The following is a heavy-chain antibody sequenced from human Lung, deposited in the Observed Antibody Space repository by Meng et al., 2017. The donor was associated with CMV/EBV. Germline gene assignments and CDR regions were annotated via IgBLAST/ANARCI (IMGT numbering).Heavy chain of an antibody. J-gene: IGHJ4*02. CDR1: GFTVSSNY. D-gene: IGHD6-6*01. CDR3: ARDPIEYSSSVADY. CDR2: IYSGGST. V-gene: IGHV3-66*02. Sequence: SXAASGFTVSSNYMSWVRQAPGKGLEWASVIYSGGSTYYADSVKGRFTISRDNSKNTLYLQMNSLRAEDTAVYYCARDPIEYSSSVADYWGQGTLVTVSS.